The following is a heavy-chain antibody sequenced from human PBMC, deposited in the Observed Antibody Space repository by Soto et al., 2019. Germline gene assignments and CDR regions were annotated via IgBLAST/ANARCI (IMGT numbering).Heavy chain of an antibody. J-gene: IGHJ3*01. Sequence: QVQLQEWGAGLLKPSETLSLTCAVYGGSLSGNYWSWIRQTPGKGLEWIAEINHRGSTHYNPSLKSRVTISVVTSKNQFSLKLNSVTAAHMSLYYCTPGEFGVRHCSRTSDFCAFDVWGQGTTVTVSS. CDR2: INHRGST. CDR1: GGSLSGNY. CDR3: TPGEFGVRHCSRTSDFCAFDV. D-gene: IGHD2-2*01. V-gene: IGHV4-34*01.